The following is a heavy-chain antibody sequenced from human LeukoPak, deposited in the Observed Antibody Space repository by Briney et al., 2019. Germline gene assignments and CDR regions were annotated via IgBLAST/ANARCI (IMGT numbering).Heavy chain of an antibody. CDR2: INPNSGGT. CDR3: ARVKVVAARHEKYLQH. Sequence: GASVKVSCKASGYTFTGYYMHWVRQAPGQGLEWMGWINPNSGGTNYAQKFQGRVTMTRDTSISTAYMELSRLRSDDTAVYYCARVKVVAARHEKYLQHWGQGTLVTVSS. J-gene: IGHJ1*01. CDR1: GYTFTGYY. D-gene: IGHD2-15*01. V-gene: IGHV1-2*02.